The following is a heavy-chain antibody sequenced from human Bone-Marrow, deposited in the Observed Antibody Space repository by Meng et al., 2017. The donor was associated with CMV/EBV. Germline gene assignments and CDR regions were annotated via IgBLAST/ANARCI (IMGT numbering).Heavy chain of an antibody. CDR2: VHSGGNT. J-gene: IGHJ6*02. CDR3: ARLSAGEVLSQYGMDV. CDR1: GFTFDDYG. D-gene: IGHD2/OR15-2a*01. Sequence: GGSLRLSCAASGFTFDDYGMSWVRQAPGKGLEWVSVVHSGGNTNYADSVKGRSTISRDNSKNTLYLQMNSLRAEDTAVYYCARLSAGEVLSQYGMDVWGQGTTVTVSS. V-gene: IGHV3-66*02.